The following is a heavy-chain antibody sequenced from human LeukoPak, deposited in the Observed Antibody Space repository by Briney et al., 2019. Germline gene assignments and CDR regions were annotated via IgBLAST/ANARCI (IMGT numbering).Heavy chain of an antibody. V-gene: IGHV3-23*03. CDR2: SYVGGSPA. J-gene: IGHJ4*02. CDR1: GFNFGGFA. Sequence: PGGSLRLSCSASGFNFGGFAMSWVRQAPGRGLEWVSGSYVGGSPAEYQDSVRGRFTVSRDDSKNTRYLQMNSLRVEDTAVYYCARDLTYGDGRRELDAWGQGTVVSDCS. CDR3: ARDLTYGDGRRELDA. D-gene: IGHD1-26*01.